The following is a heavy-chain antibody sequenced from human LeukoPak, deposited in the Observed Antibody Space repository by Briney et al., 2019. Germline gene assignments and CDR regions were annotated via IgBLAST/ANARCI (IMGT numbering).Heavy chain of an antibody. CDR3: ARVSHQSLDY. J-gene: IGHJ4*02. Sequence: ASVKVSCKASGYAFTNYHMHWVRKAPGQGLEWMGVINPSDGGTTYAQTFQGRVTMTRDTSTSTVHMELNGLRSDDTAVYSCARVSHQSLDYWGQGTLVTVSS. D-gene: IGHD2-2*01. CDR1: GYAFTNYH. CDR2: INPSDGGT. V-gene: IGHV1-46*01.